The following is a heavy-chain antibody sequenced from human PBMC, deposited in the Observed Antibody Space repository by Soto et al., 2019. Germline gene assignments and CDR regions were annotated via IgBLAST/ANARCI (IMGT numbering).Heavy chain of an antibody. J-gene: IGHJ5*02. D-gene: IGHD3-22*01. CDR2: IYYSGST. V-gene: IGHV4-59*01. CDR3: ARDRYYEHWFDP. Sequence: SETLSLTCTVSGGYISSYYWSWIRQPPGKGLEWIGYIYYSGSTNYNPSLKSRVTISVDTSKNQFSLKLSSVTAADTAVYYCARDRYYEHWFDPWGQGTLVTVSS. CDR1: GGYISSYY.